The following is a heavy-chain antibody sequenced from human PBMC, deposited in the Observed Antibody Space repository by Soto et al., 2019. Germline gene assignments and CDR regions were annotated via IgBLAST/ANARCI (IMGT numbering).Heavy chain of an antibody. Sequence: EVQLVASGGGLVQPGRSLRLSCAASGFTFDDYAMHWVRQAPGKGLEWVSGISWNSGSIGYADSVKGRFTISRDNAKNSLYLQMNSLRAEDTALYYCAKDLRGYYGSGTYGFWGQGTLVTVSS. CDR3: AKDLRGYYGSGTYGF. CDR2: ISWNSGSI. J-gene: IGHJ4*02. V-gene: IGHV3-9*01. CDR1: GFTFDDYA. D-gene: IGHD3-10*01.